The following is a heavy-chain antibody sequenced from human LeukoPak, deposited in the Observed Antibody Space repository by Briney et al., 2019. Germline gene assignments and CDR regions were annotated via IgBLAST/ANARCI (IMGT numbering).Heavy chain of an antibody. J-gene: IGHJ3*02. CDR3: AKVRGGSYWGAFDI. CDR2: IYSGGST. Sequence: GGSLRLSCAASGFTASSNYMSWVRQAPGKGLEWVSVIYSGGSTYYADSVKGRFTISRDNSKNTLYLQMNSLRAEDTAVYYCAKVRGGSYWGAFDIWGQGTMVTVSS. CDR1: GFTASSNY. V-gene: IGHV3-53*01. D-gene: IGHD1-26*01.